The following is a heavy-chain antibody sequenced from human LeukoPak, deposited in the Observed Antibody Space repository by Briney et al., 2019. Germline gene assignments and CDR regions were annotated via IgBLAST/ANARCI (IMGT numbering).Heavy chain of an antibody. D-gene: IGHD6-13*01. CDR2: IIPILGIA. CDR3: ARDSSRFFDY. CDR1: GGTFSSYA. V-gene: IGHV1-69*04. Sequence: SVKVSCKASGGTFSSYAISWVRHAPGQGLEWMGRIIPILGIANYAQKFQGRVTITADKSTSTAYMELSSLRSEDRAVFYCARDSSRFFDYWGQGTLVTVSS. J-gene: IGHJ4*02.